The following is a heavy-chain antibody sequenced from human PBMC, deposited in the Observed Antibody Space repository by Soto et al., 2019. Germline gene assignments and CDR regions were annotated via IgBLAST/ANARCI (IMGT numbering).Heavy chain of an antibody. D-gene: IGHD3-22*01. V-gene: IGHV2-5*02. CDR1: GFSLSTSGVG. Sequence: SGPTLVNPTQTLTLTCTFSGFSLSTSGVGVGWIRQPPGKALEWLALIYWDDDKRYSPSLKSRLTITKDTSKNQVVLTMTNMDPVDTATYYCARDYYYDSSGYYYSFDYWGQGTLVTVSS. CDR2: IYWDDDK. CDR3: ARDYYYDSSGYYYSFDY. J-gene: IGHJ4*02.